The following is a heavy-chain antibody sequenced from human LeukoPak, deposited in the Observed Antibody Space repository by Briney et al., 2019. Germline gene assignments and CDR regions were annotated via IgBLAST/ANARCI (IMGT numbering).Heavy chain of an antibody. CDR2: IHYSGIT. Sequence: SETLSLTCTVSGASVSSSYFYWGWIRQPPGKGLEWIASIHYSGITSFNPSLKSRVTISVDTSKNQFSLKVNSVTAADTAVYYCASPEGYCSGGSCYSPFDYWGQGTLVTVSS. CDR1: GASVSSSYFY. J-gene: IGHJ4*02. D-gene: IGHD2-15*01. V-gene: IGHV4-39*01. CDR3: ASPEGYCSGGSCYSPFDY.